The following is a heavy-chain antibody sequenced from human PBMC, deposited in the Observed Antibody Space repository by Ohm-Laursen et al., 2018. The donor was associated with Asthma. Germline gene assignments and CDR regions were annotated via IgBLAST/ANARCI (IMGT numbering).Heavy chain of an antibody. CDR3: ARDVMEWYLPAFDF. J-gene: IGHJ4*02. CDR1: GFTFRSYA. Sequence: SLRLSCSASGFTFRSYAMHWVRQAPGKGLEWVAVGGSYYDGGLKYYADSVNGRFTVSRDDSKNTLYLQMNSLRPADTAVYYCARDVMEWYLPAFDFWGQGTLVTVSS. V-gene: IGHV3-30-3*01. D-gene: IGHD3-3*01. CDR2: GGSYYDGGLK.